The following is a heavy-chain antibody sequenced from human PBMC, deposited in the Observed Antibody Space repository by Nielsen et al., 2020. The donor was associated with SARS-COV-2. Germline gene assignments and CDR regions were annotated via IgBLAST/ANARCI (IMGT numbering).Heavy chain of an antibody. Sequence: ASVKVSCKASGYTFTSYGISWVRQAPGQGLEWMGWISAYNGNTNYAQKLQGRVTMTTDTSTSTAYMELRSLRSDDTAVYYCARHLDGSGSLGWFDPWGQGTLVTVSS. CDR2: ISAYNGNT. V-gene: IGHV1-18*01. CDR1: GYTFTSYG. CDR3: ARHLDGSGSLGWFDP. J-gene: IGHJ5*02. D-gene: IGHD3-10*01.